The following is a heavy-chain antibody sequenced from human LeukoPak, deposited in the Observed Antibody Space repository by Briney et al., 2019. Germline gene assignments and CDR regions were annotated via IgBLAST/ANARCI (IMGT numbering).Heavy chain of an antibody. CDR2: IYYSGST. CDR3: ARDSGDCSSTSCYPYYFDY. J-gene: IGHJ4*02. CDR1: GGSISSSSYY. D-gene: IGHD2-2*01. V-gene: IGHV4-39*07. Sequence: PSETLSLTCTVSGGSISSSSYYWGWIRQPPGKGLEWIGSIYYSGSTYYNPSLKSRVTLSVATSKNQFSLQLSSVTAADTAVYYCARDSGDCSSTSCYPYYFDYWGQGTLVTVSS.